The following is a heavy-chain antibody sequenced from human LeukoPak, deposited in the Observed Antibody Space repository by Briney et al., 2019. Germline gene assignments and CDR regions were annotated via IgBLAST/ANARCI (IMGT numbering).Heavy chain of an antibody. CDR1: GFSLTNYV. V-gene: IGHV3-30*02. CDR2: IRHDGSIH. D-gene: IGHD5-12*01. CDR3: AKSFDRATPGGSN. J-gene: IGHJ4*02. Sequence: PGGSLRLFCAASGFSLTNYVMHWVRQAPGKGLEWVGCIRHDGSIHYYTDSVRGRFTISRDTSKNTLYLQMNSLRAGDRAIYYCAKSFDRATPGGSNWGQGTLVTVSS.